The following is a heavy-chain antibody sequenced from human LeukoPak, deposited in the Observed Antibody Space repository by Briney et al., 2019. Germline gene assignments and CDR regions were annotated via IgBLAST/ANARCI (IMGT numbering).Heavy chain of an antibody. CDR1: GGSINSGNYY. CDR2: IFASGST. D-gene: IGHD1-26*01. J-gene: IGHJ4*02. CDR3: ARERSGSYRHYYFDY. V-gene: IGHV4-61*02. Sequence: SETLSLTCTVSGGSINSGNYYWSCIRQPAGKGLECIGRIFASGSTNYNPSLKSRVTISVDTSKNQFSLKLSSVTAADTAVYYCARERSGSYRHYYFDYWGQGTLVTVSS.